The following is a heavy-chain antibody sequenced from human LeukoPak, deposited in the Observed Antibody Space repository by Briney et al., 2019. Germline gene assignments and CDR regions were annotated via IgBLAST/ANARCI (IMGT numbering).Heavy chain of an antibody. Sequence: SETLSLTCTVSGVSISSGGYYWSWIRQHPGKGLEWIGYIYYSGSTNYNPSLESRVTISVDTSKNQFSLRLSSVTAADTAVYYCARVSGYNYGSFDPWGQGTLVTVSS. D-gene: IGHD5-18*01. CDR2: IYYSGST. J-gene: IGHJ5*02. CDR3: ARVSGYNYGSFDP. CDR1: GVSISSGGYY. V-gene: IGHV4-61*08.